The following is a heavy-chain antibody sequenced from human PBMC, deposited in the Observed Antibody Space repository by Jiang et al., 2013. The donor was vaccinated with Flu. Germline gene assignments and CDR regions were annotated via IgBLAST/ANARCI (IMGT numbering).Heavy chain of an antibody. Sequence: SGAEVKKPGASVKVSCKASGYTFTSYAMHWVRQAPGQRLEWMGWINAGNGNTKYSQKFQGRVTITRDTSASTAYMELSSLRSEDTAVYYCARVLTRRGIAVAGLKAKLFDYWGQGTLVTVSS. CDR1: GYTFTSYA. D-gene: IGHD6-19*01. CDR3: ARVLTRRGIAVAGLKAKLFDY. J-gene: IGHJ4*02. CDR2: INAGNGNT. V-gene: IGHV1-3*01.